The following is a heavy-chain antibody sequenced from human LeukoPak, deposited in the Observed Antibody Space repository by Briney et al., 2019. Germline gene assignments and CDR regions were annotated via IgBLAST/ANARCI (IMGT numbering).Heavy chain of an antibody. CDR1: GFTFDDYG. CDR3: AKGDRPTTTVTTTIDY. V-gene: IGHV3-43D*03. Sequence: GGSLRLSCAASGFTFDDYGMHWARQAPGKGLEWVSLISWDGGSTYYADSVKGRFTISRDNSKNSLYLQMNSLRAEDTALYYCAKGDRPTTTVTTTIDYWGQGTLVTVSS. CDR2: ISWDGGST. D-gene: IGHD4-17*01. J-gene: IGHJ4*02.